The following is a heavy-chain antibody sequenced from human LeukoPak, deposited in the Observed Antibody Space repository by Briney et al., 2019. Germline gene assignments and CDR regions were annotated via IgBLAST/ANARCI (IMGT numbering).Heavy chain of an antibody. V-gene: IGHV3-23*01. CDR1: GFTFSSYA. D-gene: IGHD3-10*01. Sequence: HPGGSLRLSCAASGFTFSSYAMSWVRQAPGKGLEWVSAISGSGGSTYYADSVKGRFTISRDNAKKSLYLQMNSLRVEDTAVYYCARLFVYDSGAEAFDYWGQGTLVTVSS. J-gene: IGHJ4*02. CDR3: ARLFVYDSGAEAFDY. CDR2: ISGSGGST.